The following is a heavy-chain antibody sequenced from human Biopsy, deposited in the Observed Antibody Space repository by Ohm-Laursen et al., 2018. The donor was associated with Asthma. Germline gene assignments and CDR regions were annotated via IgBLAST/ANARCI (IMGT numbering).Heavy chain of an antibody. CDR2: FHYSGTN. CDR1: SGSGGYMRSGNYY. J-gene: IGHJ6*02. V-gene: IGHV4-39*01. D-gene: IGHD6-13*01. Sequence: VTLSLPCSLSSGSGGYMRSGNYYWAWTRHPPGKGLERIGRFHYSGTNYYNPSLEGRVTVSAHTTKNQFSLKLTSVTAADTAVYYCVRGSSSWHHGPFHYYYGLDVWGQGTTATVSS. CDR3: VRGSSSWHHGPFHYYYGLDV.